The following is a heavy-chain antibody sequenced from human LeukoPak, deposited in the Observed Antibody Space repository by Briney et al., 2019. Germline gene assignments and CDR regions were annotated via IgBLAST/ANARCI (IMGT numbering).Heavy chain of an antibody. Sequence: SETLSLTCTVSGGSISSYYWSWIRQPPGKGLEWIGYIYYSGRTNYNPSLKSRITTLVDTSKNQFSLKLSSVTAADTAVYYCARAETQYYDFWSGYHNWFDPWGQGTLVTVSS. CDR2: IYYSGRT. D-gene: IGHD3-3*01. CDR1: GGSISSYY. V-gene: IGHV4-59*01. J-gene: IGHJ5*02. CDR3: ARAETQYYDFWSGYHNWFDP.